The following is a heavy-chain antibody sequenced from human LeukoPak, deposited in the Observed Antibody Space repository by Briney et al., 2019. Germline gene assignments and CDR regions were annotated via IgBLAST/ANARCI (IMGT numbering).Heavy chain of an antibody. J-gene: IGHJ4*02. CDR2: TIPDSGDT. CDR3: AKDYGAFCFDS. CDR1: GYTFTGYY. Sequence: ASVKVSCKASGYTFTGYYMHWVRQAPGQGLEWMGWTIPDSGDTNYAQKFQGRVTMTRDTSISTAYMGLSGLRSDDTALYYCAKDYGAFCFDSGGQGTLVTVSS. D-gene: IGHD4-17*01. V-gene: IGHV1-2*02.